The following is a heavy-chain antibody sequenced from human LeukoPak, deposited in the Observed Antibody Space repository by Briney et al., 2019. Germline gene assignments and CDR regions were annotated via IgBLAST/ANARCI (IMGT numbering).Heavy chain of an antibody. V-gene: IGHV3-66*01. CDR2: IYSGGST. D-gene: IGHD5-24*01. Sequence: GGSLRLSCAASGFTVSDNYMSWVRQAPGKGLEWVSVIYSGGSTYYADSVKGRFTISRDNSKNTLYLQMNSLRAEDAAVYYCARDFMATITDYWGQGTLVTVSS. CDR3: ARDFMATITDY. J-gene: IGHJ4*02. CDR1: GFTVSDNY.